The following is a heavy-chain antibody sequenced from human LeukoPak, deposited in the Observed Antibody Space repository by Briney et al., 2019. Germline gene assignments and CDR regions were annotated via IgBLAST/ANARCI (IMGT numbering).Heavy chain of an antibody. CDR3: VRGLDDNITYRAFHI. Sequence: KPSETLSLTCAVSGYSISSGYYWSWIRLPAGKGLEWIGRIYHSGSTNSNPSLRSRVTMSIDTSNNQFSLMLTSLSAADTAVYYCVRGLDDNITYRAFHIWGQRTMVTVSS. J-gene: IGHJ3*02. CDR2: IYHSGST. V-gene: IGHV4-38-2*01. CDR1: GYSISSGYY. D-gene: IGHD1-20*01.